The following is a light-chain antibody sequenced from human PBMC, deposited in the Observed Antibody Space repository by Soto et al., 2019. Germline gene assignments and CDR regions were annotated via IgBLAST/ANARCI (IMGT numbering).Light chain of an antibody. Sequence: DIQFTQSPSFLSASVGDRLTITCRASQGINSHLAWYQQGPGKAPNLLIYSASSLQSGVPSRFSGSGSGTDFTLTISSLEPEDFAVYYCQQRNNWPQVTFGGGTKVDIK. CDR2: SAS. J-gene: IGKJ4*01. V-gene: IGKV1-9*01. CDR3: QQRNNWPQVT. CDR1: QGINSH.